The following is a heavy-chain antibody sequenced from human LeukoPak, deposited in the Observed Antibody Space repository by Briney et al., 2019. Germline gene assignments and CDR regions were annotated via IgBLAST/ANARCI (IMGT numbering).Heavy chain of an antibody. J-gene: IGHJ6*02. CDR3: ARDFTSGMDV. CDR1: GFTFSSYW. CDR2: ISSSSSYI. V-gene: IGHV3-21*01. Sequence: GGSLRLSCAASGFTFSSYWMSWVRQAPGKGLEWVSSISSSSSYIYYADSVKGRFTISRDNAENSLYLQMNSLRAEDTAVYYCARDFTSGMDVWGQGTTVTVSS.